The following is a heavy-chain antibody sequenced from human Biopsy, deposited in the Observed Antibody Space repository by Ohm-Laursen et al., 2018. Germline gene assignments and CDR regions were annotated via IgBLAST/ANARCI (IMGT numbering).Heavy chain of an antibody. D-gene: IGHD6-19*01. CDR1: GGSFSGYY. V-gene: IGHV4-34*01. CDR3: ARGRLRAVARFDY. CDR2: INHSGST. J-gene: IGHJ4*02. Sequence: GTLSLTCAVYGGSFSGYYWSWIRQPPGKGLEWIGEINHSGSTNYNPSLKSRVTISVDTSKNQFSLKLSSVTAADTAVYYCARGRLRAVARFDYWGQRTLVTVSS.